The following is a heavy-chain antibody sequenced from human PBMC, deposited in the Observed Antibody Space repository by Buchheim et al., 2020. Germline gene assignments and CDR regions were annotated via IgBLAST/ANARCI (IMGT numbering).Heavy chain of an antibody. CDR1: GGSISSSSYY. CDR2: IYYSGST. J-gene: IGHJ6*02. V-gene: IGHV4-39*01. Sequence: QLQLQESGPGLVKPSETLSLTCTVSGGSISSSSYYWGWIRQPPGKGLEWIGSIYYSGSTYYNPSLKSRVTISVDPSKNQFSLKLSSVTAADTAVYYCARVLSSSWSNYYYYGMDVWGQGTT. D-gene: IGHD6-13*01. CDR3: ARVLSSSWSNYYYYGMDV.